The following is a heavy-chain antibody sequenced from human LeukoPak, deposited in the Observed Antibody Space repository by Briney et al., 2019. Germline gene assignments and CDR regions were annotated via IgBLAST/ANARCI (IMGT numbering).Heavy chain of an antibody. CDR1: GDSVSSNSAT. CDR3: ARDLAGFGGYSYGMVDY. V-gene: IGHV6-1*01. J-gene: IGHJ4*02. Sequence: SQTLSLTCAISGDSVSSNSATWNWIRQSPSRGLEWLGRTYYRSKWYNDYALSLKSRITINPDTSKNQFSLQLNSVTPEDTAVYYCARDLAGFGGYSYGMVDYWGQGTLVTVSS. CDR2: TYYRSKWYN. D-gene: IGHD5-18*01.